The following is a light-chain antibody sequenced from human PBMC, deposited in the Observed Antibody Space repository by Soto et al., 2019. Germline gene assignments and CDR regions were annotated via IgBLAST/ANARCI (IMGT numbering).Light chain of an antibody. CDR1: QSVSNNY. V-gene: IGKV3-11*01. Sequence: IVLKMSPVTVSLYTGERATLSCRASQSVSNNYLAWYQQKPGQAPRLLMYDVSNRATGIPARFSGSGSGTDFTLTISSLEAEDLAGDSCQHPSFLPRTFGEVTKVAIK. CDR3: QHPSFLPRT. J-gene: IGKJ1*01. CDR2: DVS.